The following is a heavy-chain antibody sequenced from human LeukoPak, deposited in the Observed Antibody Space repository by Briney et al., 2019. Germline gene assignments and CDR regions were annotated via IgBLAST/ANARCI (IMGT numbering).Heavy chain of an antibody. V-gene: IGHV4-59*01. CDR1: GGSISSYY. CDR3: ARLLRDCSSTSCYFYFDY. D-gene: IGHD2-2*01. Sequence: SETLSLTCTVSGGSISSYYWSWIRQPPGKGLEWIGYIYYSGSTNYNPSLKSRVTISVDTSKNQFSLKLSSVTAADTAVYYCARLLRDCSSTSCYFYFDYWGQGTLVTVSS. CDR2: IYYSGST. J-gene: IGHJ4*02.